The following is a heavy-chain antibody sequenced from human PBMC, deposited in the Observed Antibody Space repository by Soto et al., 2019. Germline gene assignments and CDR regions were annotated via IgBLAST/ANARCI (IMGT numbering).Heavy chain of an antibody. CDR3: ARSPRRGSGTYYNPLDY. J-gene: IGHJ4*01. V-gene: IGHV1-18*01. CDR2: ISVYDGNT. D-gene: IGHD3-10*01. Sequence: ASVKVSCKASGYTFTSCGLSWVRQTPGQGLEWMGWISVYDGNTNYAQKFQGRVSMTTDTSTSTANMELRSLRSDDTAIYFCARSPRRGSGTYYNPLDYWGQGTLVTVSS. CDR1: GYTFTSCG.